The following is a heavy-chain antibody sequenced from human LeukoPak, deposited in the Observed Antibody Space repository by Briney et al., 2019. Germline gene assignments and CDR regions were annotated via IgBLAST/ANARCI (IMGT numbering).Heavy chain of an antibody. CDR2: ISYDGSNK. D-gene: IGHD3-22*01. CDR1: GFTFSSYA. J-gene: IGHJ4*02. Sequence: PGGSLRLSCAASGFTFSSYAMHWVRQAPGKGLEWVAVISYDGSNKYYADSVKGRFTISRDNSKNTLYLQMNSLRAEDTAVYYCAKRVHYDSSAAYFDYWGQGTLVTVSS. V-gene: IGHV3-30-3*02. CDR3: AKRVHYDSSAAYFDY.